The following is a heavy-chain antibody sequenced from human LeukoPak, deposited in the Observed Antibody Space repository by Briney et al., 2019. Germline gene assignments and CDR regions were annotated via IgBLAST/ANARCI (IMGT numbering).Heavy chain of an antibody. CDR1: GFTFSSYA. CDR2: ISGSGGST. Sequence: PGGSLRLSCAASGFTFSSYAMSLVRQAPGKGLEWVSTISGSGGSTYYADSVKGRFTISRDNSKNTLYLQMNSLRAEDTAVYYCAKSDSSGYYYLWDYWGQGTLVTVSS. V-gene: IGHV3-23*01. D-gene: IGHD3-22*01. CDR3: AKSDSSGYYYLWDY. J-gene: IGHJ4*02.